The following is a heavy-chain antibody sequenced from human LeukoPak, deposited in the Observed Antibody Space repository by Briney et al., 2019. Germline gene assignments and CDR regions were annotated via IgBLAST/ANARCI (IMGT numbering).Heavy chain of an antibody. CDR3: ARGRDGYNRD. Sequence: GGSLRLSCAASGFTFSSYTMNWSPKPPGKGLEWVSAISGSGGSTYYADSVKGRFTISRDNSKNTLYLQMNSLRAEDTAVYYCARGRDGYNRDWGQGTLVTVSS. CDR2: ISGSGGST. D-gene: IGHD5-24*01. V-gene: IGHV3-23*01. J-gene: IGHJ4*02. CDR1: GFTFSSYT.